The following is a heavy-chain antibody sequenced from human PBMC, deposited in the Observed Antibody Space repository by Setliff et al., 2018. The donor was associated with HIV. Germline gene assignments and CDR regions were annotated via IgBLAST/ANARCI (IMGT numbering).Heavy chain of an antibody. CDR1: GNMFSSYV. CDR2: IIPYLRSP. J-gene: IGHJ4*02. V-gene: IGHV1-69*13. D-gene: IGHD6-19*01. Sequence: SVKVSCKVSGNMFSSYVFSWVRQAPGQGLEWVGGIIPYLRSPNYAQKFQGRVTITADESTSTVYMELSGLTSDDTAIYYCARVSRSGWFFDWWGQGSLVTAPQ. CDR3: ARVSRSGWFFDW.